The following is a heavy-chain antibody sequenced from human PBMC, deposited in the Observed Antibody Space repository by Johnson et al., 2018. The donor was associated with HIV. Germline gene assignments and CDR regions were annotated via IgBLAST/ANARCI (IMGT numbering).Heavy chain of an antibody. CDR2: LYSDGRT. CDR1: GFIFSNAW. Sequence: VQLVESGGGLVQPGRSLRLSCAPSGFIFSNAWMSWVRQAPGKGLEWLSVLYSDGRTYYADSVKGRFTISRDGSKNTLYLQIRRLRAEDTALYYCARERSDGGANWGSHRAFDIWGQGTMVTVSS. V-gene: IGHV3-66*01. D-gene: IGHD7-27*01. J-gene: IGHJ3*02. CDR3: ARERSDGGANWGSHRAFDI.